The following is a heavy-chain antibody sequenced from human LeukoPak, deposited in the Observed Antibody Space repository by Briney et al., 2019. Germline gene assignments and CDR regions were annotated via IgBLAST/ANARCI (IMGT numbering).Heavy chain of an antibody. D-gene: IGHD6-13*01. V-gene: IGHV4-59*01. J-gene: IGHJ4*02. CDR3: ARGSSSWSYADFDY. CDR1: GGSISSYY. CDR2: IYYSGST. Sequence: SETLSLTCTVSGGSISSYYWSWIRQPPGKGLEWIGYIYYSGSTNYNPSLKSRVTISVDTSKNQFSLKLSSVTAADTAVYYCARGSSSWSYADFDYWGQGTLVTVSS.